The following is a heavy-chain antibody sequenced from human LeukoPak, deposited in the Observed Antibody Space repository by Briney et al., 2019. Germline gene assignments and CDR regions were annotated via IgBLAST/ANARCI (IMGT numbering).Heavy chain of an antibody. CDR1: GFTFSTSG. D-gene: IGHD3-16*01. V-gene: IGHV3-30*02. CDR3: AKGLTFGFDY. J-gene: IGHJ4*02. CDR2: IRYDGSSK. Sequence: GGSLRLSCAASGFTFSTSGMHRVRQAPGKGLEWVAFIRYDGSSKYFADSVKGRFTISRDNSKDTLYLQMNSLRAEDTAVYYCAKGLTFGFDYWGQGTLVTVSS.